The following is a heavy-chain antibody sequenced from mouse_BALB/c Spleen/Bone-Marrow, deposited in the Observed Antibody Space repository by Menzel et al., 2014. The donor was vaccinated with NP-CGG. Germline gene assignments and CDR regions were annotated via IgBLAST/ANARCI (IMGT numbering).Heavy chain of an antibody. CDR2: ISSGSSTI. J-gene: IGHJ4*01. CDR3: ARSDDGYYDAMDY. Sequence: EVNVVESGGGLAQPGGSRKLSCAASGFTFSSFGMHWVRQAPEKGLEWVAYISSGSSTIYYADTVKGRFTISRDNPKNXLFLQMTSLRSEDTAMYYCARSDDGYYDAMDYWGQGTSVTVSS. CDR1: GFTFSSFG. D-gene: IGHD2-3*01. V-gene: IGHV5-17*02.